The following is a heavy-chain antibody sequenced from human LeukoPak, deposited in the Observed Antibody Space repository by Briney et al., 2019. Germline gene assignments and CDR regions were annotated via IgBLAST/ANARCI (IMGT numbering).Heavy chain of an antibody. CDR3: ARGAHKRDDYGGFFVY. CDR1: GFTFSSYS. Sequence: GGSLRLSCAASGFTFSSYSMNWVRQAPGKGLEWVSSISSSSSYIYYAGSVKGRFTISRDNAKNSLYLQMNSLRAEDTAVYYCARGAHKRDDYGGFFVYWGQGTLVTVSS. D-gene: IGHD4-23*01. J-gene: IGHJ4*02. V-gene: IGHV3-21*01. CDR2: ISSSSSYI.